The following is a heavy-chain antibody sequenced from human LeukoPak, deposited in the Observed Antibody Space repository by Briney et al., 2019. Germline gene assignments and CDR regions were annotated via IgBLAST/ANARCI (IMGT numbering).Heavy chain of an antibody. V-gene: IGHV4-38-2*02. Sequence: PSETLSLTCTVSGFSITRGDYWGWIRQPPGKGLEWIGAIYHSGSTYYNPSLKSRVAISVDTSKNQFSLRLSSVSAADTAVYYRARSGPYYYHYVDIWGKGTTVTVSS. CDR3: ARSGPYYYHYVDI. J-gene: IGHJ6*03. CDR2: IYHSGST. CDR1: GFSITRGDY. D-gene: IGHD3-10*01.